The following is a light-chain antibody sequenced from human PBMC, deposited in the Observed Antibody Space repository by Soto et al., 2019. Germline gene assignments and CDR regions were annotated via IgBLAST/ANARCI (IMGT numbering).Light chain of an antibody. CDR2: DAS. Sequence: EIVLTQSPATLSLSPGERATPSCRASQSVSSYLAWYQQKPGQAPRLLIYDASNRATGIPARFSGSGSGTDFTLTINRLEPEDFAVYYCQLYGISPHFGQGTRLEIK. CDR1: QSVSSY. J-gene: IGKJ5*01. CDR3: QLYGISPH. V-gene: IGKV3-11*01.